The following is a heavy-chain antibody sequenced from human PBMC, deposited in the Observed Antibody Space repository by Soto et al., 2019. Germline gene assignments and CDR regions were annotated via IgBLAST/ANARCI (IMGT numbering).Heavy chain of an antibody. D-gene: IGHD4-17*01. V-gene: IGHV3-53*02. CDR1: GFNINTKY. CDR3: AREGYPYGLDS. CDR2: TYTGGNT. Sequence: EVQLVETGGGLIQPGESLSLSCAASGFNINTKYMTWVRQAPGEGLEWVSLTYTGGNTLYADSVKGRFTVARDMSSNTLYLQMDSLRGDDTAIYYCAREGYPYGLDSWGQGSLVAVSS. J-gene: IGHJ4*02.